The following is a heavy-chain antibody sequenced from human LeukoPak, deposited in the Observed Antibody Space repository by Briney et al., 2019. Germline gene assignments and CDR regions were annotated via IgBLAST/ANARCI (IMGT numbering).Heavy chain of an antibody. J-gene: IGHJ4*02. CDR1: GFTFSSYG. CDR2: IRYDGSNK. Sequence: GGSLRLSCAASGFTFSSYGMHWVRQAPGKGLEWVAFIRYDGSNKYYADSVKGRFTISRDNSKNTLYLQMNSLRAEDTAVYYCAKDRRWLQSPLDYWGQGTLVTVSS. D-gene: IGHD5-24*01. CDR3: AKDRRWLQSPLDY. V-gene: IGHV3-30*02.